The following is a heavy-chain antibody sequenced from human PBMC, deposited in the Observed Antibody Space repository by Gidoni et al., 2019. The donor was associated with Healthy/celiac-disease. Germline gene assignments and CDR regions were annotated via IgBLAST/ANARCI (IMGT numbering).Heavy chain of an antibody. CDR3: ARQTAMGKYYYYYMDV. D-gene: IGHD5-18*01. CDR1: GGSISSYY. Sequence: QVQLQESGPGLVKPSETLSLTCTVSGGSISSYYWSWIRQPPGKGLEWIGYIYYSGSTNYNPSLKSRVTISVDTSKNQFSLKLSSVTAADTAVYYCARQTAMGKYYYYYMDVWGKGTTVTVSS. V-gene: IGHV4-59*08. CDR2: IYYSGST. J-gene: IGHJ6*03.